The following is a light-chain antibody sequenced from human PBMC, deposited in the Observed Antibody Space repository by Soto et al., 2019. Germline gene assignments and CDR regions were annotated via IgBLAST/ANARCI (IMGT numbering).Light chain of an antibody. CDR2: AAS. CDR1: QSISSY. V-gene: IGKV1-39*01. J-gene: IGKJ1*01. CDR3: QQSYSTPRT. Sequence: DNHMTQSPSTLSASVGDRVTITCRASQSISSYLNWYQQKPGKAPKLLIYAASSLQSGVPSRFSGSGSGTDFTLTISSLQPEDFATYYCQQSYSTPRTFGQGTKVDI.